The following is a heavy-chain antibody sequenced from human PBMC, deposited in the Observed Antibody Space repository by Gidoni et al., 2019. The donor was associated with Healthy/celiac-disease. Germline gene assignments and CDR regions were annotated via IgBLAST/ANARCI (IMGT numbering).Heavy chain of an antibody. CDR1: GFTVSSNY. CDR3: ASLPYYDSSGGPLDY. D-gene: IGHD3-22*01. J-gene: IGHJ4*02. Sequence: EVQLVESGGGLVQPGGSLRLSRAAPGFTVSSNYMSWVRQAPGKGLEWVSVIYSGGSTYYADSVKGRFTISRDNSKNTLYLQMNSLRAEDTAVYYCASLPYYDSSGGPLDYWGQGTLVTVSS. CDR2: IYSGGST. V-gene: IGHV3-66*02.